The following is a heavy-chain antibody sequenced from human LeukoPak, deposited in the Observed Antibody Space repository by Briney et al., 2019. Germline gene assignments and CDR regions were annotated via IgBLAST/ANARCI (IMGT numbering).Heavy chain of an antibody. CDR1: GFTFSAYW. D-gene: IGHD1-1*01. CDR2: IKSDGSDT. Sequence: GGSLRLSCAASGFTFSAYWMHWVRQAPGKGLVWVSRIKSDGSDTSYADSVKGRFTISRDNAKNTLYLQMNSLRAEDTAVYYCAKDSWNAAPNWFDPWGQGTLVTVSS. J-gene: IGHJ5*02. V-gene: IGHV3-74*01. CDR3: AKDSWNAAPNWFDP.